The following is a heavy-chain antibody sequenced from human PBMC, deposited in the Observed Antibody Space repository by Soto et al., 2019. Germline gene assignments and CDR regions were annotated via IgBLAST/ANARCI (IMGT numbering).Heavy chain of an antibody. D-gene: IGHD3-22*01. V-gene: IGHV3-48*02. CDR2: ISSSSSTI. CDR1: GFTFSSYS. CDR3: ARAGYYYDSSGWGQH. J-gene: IGHJ1*01. Sequence: EVQLVESGGGLVQPGGSLRLSCAASGFTFSSYSMNWVRQAPGKGLEWVSYISSSSSTIYYADSVKGRFTISRDNAKNALYLQMNSRRDEDTAVYYCARAGYYYDSSGWGQHWGQGTLVTVSS.